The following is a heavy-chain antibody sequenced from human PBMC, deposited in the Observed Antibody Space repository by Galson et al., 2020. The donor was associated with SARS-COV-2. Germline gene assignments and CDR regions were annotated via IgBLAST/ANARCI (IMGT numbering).Heavy chain of an antibody. CDR2: INPSGGST. J-gene: IGHJ6*03. Sequence: ASVKVSCKASGYTFTSYYMHWVRQAPGQGLEWMGIINPSGGSTSYAQKFQGRVTMTRDPSTSTVYMELSSLRSEDTAVYYCARDSVAARDYDFWSGYSNYYYYMDVWGKGTTVTVSS. CDR3: ARDSVAARDYDFWSGYSNYYYYMDV. D-gene: IGHD3-3*01. V-gene: IGHV1-46*01. CDR1: GYTFTSYY.